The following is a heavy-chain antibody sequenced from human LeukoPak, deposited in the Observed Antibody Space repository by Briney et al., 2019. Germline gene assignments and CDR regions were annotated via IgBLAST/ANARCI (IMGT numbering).Heavy chain of an antibody. CDR2: INPNSGGT. Sequence: GASVNVSCKASGYTFTGYYMHWVRQAPGQGLEWMGWINPNSGGTNYAQKFQGRVTMTRDTSISTAYMELSRLRSDDTAVYYCARPRGSSGWLDYWGQGTPVTVSS. D-gene: IGHD6-19*01. J-gene: IGHJ4*02. V-gene: IGHV1-2*02. CDR3: ARPRGSSGWLDY. CDR1: GYTFTGYY.